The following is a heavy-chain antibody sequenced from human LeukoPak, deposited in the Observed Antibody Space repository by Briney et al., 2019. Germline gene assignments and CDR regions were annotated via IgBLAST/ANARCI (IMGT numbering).Heavy chain of an antibody. CDR3: ARGVYQFDY. V-gene: IGHV3-7*01. CDR1: GFTFSSYR. Sequence: GGSLRLSCAASGFTFSSYRMTWVRQAPGKGLEWVAYMKQDGSEIYYVDSVKGRFTISRDNANNSLYLQMNSLRAEDTALYYCARGVYQFDYWGQGTLVTVS. D-gene: IGHD3-16*02. J-gene: IGHJ4*02. CDR2: MKQDGSEI.